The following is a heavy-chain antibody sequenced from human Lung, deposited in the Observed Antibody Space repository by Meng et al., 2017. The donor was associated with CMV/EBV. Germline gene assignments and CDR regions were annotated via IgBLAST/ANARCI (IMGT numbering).Heavy chain of an antibody. CDR3: ARADKVRFDY. Sequence: QVALEAPGPGLGKPSGTLSLPCAVSGGTMSSTNWWSWVRQPPGKGLEWIGEIYHSGSTNYNPSLKSRVSISVDKSKNQFSLKLSSVTAADTAVYYCARADKVRFDYWGQGTLVTVSS. CDR1: GGTMSSTNW. J-gene: IGHJ4*02. V-gene: IGHV4-4*02. CDR2: IYHSGST.